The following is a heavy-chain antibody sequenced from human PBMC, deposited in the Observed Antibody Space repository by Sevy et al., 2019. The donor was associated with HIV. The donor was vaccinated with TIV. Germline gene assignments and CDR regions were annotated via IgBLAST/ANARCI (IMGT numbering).Heavy chain of an antibody. CDR3: ARDEGLELPARFDY. Sequence: QLGGSLRLSCEASGFTFRSYDMHWVRQAPGKGLEWVSAISGSGGSTYYADSVKSRFTISRDKYKNTLYLQMNSLRAEDTAVYYCARDEGLELPARFDYWGQGTLVTVSS. CDR1: GFTFRSYD. J-gene: IGHJ4*02. CDR2: ISGSGGST. V-gene: IGHV3-23*01. D-gene: IGHD1-7*01.